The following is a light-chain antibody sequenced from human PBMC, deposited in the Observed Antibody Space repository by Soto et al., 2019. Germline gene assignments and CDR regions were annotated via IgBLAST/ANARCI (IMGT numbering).Light chain of an antibody. J-gene: IGLJ2*01. Sequence: QSALTQPASVSGSPGQSITISCTGNSSDVGSYNLVSWYQQHPGKAPKLMIYEGSKRPSGVSNRFSGSKSGNTASLTISGLQAEDEAYYYCWSYAGNTIFVFGGGTKLTVL. CDR2: EGS. CDR3: WSYAGNTIFV. CDR1: SSDVGSYNL. V-gene: IGLV2-23*03.